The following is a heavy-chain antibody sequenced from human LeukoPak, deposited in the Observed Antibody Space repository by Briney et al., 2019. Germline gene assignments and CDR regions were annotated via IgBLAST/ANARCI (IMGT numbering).Heavy chain of an antibody. Sequence: PSETLSLTCTVSVGSISISSYYWGWIRQPPGKGLEWIGSIYYSGSTYYNPSLKSRVTISVDTSKNQFSLKLSSVTAADTAVYYCARNFIVVVVAATHNWFDPWGQGTLVTVSS. V-gene: IGHV4-39*01. CDR3: ARNFIVVVVAATHNWFDP. D-gene: IGHD2-15*01. J-gene: IGHJ5*02. CDR2: IYYSGST. CDR1: VGSISISSYY.